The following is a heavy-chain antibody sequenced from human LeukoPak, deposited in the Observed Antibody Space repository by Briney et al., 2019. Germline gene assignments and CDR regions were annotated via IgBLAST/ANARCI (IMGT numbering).Heavy chain of an antibody. Sequence: GGSLRLSCAASGFTFSSYAMSWVRQAPGKGLEGVSAISGSGGSTYYADSVKGRFTISRDNSKNTLYLQMNSLRAEDTAVYYCAKGSSWIDYYFDYWGQGTLVTVSS. CDR3: AKGSSWIDYYFDY. CDR1: GFTFSSYA. D-gene: IGHD6-13*01. CDR2: ISGSGGST. V-gene: IGHV3-23*01. J-gene: IGHJ4*02.